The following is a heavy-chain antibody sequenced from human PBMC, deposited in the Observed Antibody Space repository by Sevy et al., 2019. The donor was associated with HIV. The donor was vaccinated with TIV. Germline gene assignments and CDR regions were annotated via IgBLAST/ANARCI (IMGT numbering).Heavy chain of an antibody. CDR3: AREIDSSGHYGTGAWFDP. V-gene: IGHV1-2*02. D-gene: IGHD3-22*01. CDR1: GYTFTGYY. CDR2: INPNSGGT. Sequence: ASVKVSCKASGYTFTGYYMHWVRQAPGQGLEWMGWINPNSGGTNYAQKFQGRVTMTRDTSISTAYMELSRLRSDDTAVYYCAREIDSSGHYGTGAWFDPWGQGTLVTVSS. J-gene: IGHJ5*02.